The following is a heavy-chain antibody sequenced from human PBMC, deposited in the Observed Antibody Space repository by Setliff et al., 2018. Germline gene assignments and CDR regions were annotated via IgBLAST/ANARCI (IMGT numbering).Heavy chain of an antibody. D-gene: IGHD3-3*01. J-gene: IGHJ6*03. Sequence: PGGSMRPSCAASGFTFSSYSMNWVRQAPGKGLDWVSYIGGSGSIIYYADSVKGRFTVSRDNARNSLYLQMNSLRAEDTAVYYCAKDGDYNFWSGYFRAYYYYYYMDVWGKGTTVTVSS. CDR1: GFTFSSYS. V-gene: IGHV3-48*04. CDR2: IGGSGSII. CDR3: AKDGDYNFWSGYFRAYYYYYYMDV.